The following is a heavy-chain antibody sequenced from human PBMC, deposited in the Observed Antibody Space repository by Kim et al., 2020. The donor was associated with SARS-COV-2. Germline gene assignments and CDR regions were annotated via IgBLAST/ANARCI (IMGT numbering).Heavy chain of an antibody. J-gene: IGHJ2*01. CDR3: AREPDVDEWLAGW. V-gene: IGHV3-30*04. CDR2: ISYDGSNK. D-gene: IGHD6-19*01. CDR1: GFTFSSYA. Sequence: GGSLRLSCAASGFTFSSYAMHWVRQAPGKGLEWVAVISYDGSNKYYADSVKGRFTISRDNSKNTLYLQMNSLRAENTAVYYCAREPDVDEWLAGWGGR.